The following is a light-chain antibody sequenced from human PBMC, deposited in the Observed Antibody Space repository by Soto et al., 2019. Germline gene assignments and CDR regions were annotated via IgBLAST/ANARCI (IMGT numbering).Light chain of an antibody. V-gene: IGLV7-43*01. CDR1: TGAVTSDYY. J-gene: IGLJ3*02. Sequence: QTVVTQEPSLTVSPGGTVTLTCALTTGAVTSDYYPNWFQRQPGQALRTLIYRTNNKHSWTPARFSGSLLGGNAALTLSGVQPEDEADDYCVLLCSGEWVFGGGTKLTVL. CDR2: RTN. CDR3: VLLCSGEWV.